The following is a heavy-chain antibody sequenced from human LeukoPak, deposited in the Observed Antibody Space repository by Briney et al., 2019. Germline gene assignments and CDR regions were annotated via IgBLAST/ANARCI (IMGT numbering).Heavy chain of an antibody. D-gene: IGHD3-10*01. CDR3: ARSEVEWGVLLWFGELFRGRYFDY. Sequence: KPSETLSLTCAVSGYSISSGYYWGWIRQPPGKGLEWIGSIYHSGSTYYNPSLKSRVTISVDTSKNQFSLKLSSVTAADTAVYYCARSEVEWGVLLWFGELFRGRYFDYWGQGTLVTVSS. J-gene: IGHJ4*02. CDR1: GYSISSGYY. V-gene: IGHV4-38-2*01. CDR2: IYHSGST.